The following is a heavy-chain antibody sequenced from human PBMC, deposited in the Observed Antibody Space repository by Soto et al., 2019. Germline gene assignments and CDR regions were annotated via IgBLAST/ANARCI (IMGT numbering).Heavy chain of an antibody. Sequence: SETLSLTCTFSGGSISSYYWSWIRQPPGKGLEWIGYIYYSGSTNYNPSLKSRVTMSVDTSENQFSLKLSSVTAADTAVYYCARDYEGYYYYMDVWGKGTTVTVSS. J-gene: IGHJ6*03. D-gene: IGHD3-3*01. CDR3: ARDYEGYYYYMDV. CDR1: GGSISSYY. V-gene: IGHV4-59*01. CDR2: IYYSGST.